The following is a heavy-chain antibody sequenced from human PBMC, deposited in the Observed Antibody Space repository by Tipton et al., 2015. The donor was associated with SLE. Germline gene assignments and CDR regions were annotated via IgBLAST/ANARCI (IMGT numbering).Heavy chain of an antibody. D-gene: IGHD3-10*02. J-gene: IGHJ4*02. Sequence: TLSLTCTVSGGSISSGSYYWSWIRQPAGKGLEWIGRIYTSGSTNYNPSLKSRVTISLDASHNHLSLRLNSLTAADTAVYYCAINFVLEGLPDYWGQGSLVTVSS. CDR2: IYTSGST. V-gene: IGHV4-61*02. CDR1: GGSISSGSYY. CDR3: AINFVLEGLPDY.